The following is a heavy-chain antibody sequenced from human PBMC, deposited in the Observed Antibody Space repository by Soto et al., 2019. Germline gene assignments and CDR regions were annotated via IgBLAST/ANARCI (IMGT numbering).Heavy chain of an antibody. CDR1: GFTFSSYS. D-gene: IGHD6-13*01. CDR3: ERSPERIAQIGWFDP. V-gene: IGHV3-48*01. CDR2: ISSSSSTI. J-gene: IGHJ5*02. Sequence: EVQLVESGGGLVQPGGSLRLSCAASGFTFSSYSMNWVRQAPGKGLEWVSYISSSSSTIYYADSVKGRFTISRDNAKNSLYLQMNSLRAEDTAVYYWERSPERIAQIGWFDPWGQGTLVTVSS.